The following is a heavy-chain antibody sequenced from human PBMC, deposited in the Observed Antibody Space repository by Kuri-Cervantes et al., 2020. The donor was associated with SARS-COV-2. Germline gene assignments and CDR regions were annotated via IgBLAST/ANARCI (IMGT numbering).Heavy chain of an antibody. CDR1: GGTFSSYA. CDR3: ALGYWGSGYPRYYYYMDV. D-gene: IGHD3-22*01. Sequence: SVKVSCKASGGTFSSYALGWVRQAPGQGLEWMGGIIPIFGTANYAQKFQGRVTITADESTSTAYMELSSLRSEDTAVYYCALGYWGSGYPRYYYYMDVWGKGTTVTVSS. V-gene: IGHV1-69*13. J-gene: IGHJ6*03. CDR2: IIPIFGTA.